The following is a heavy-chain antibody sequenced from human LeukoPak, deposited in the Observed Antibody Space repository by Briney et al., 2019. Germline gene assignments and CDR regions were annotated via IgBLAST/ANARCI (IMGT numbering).Heavy chain of an antibody. CDR3: AKARWSSTGWFLGY. CDR1: GFTFSTYA. J-gene: IGHJ4*02. CDR2: ISSSNTI. D-gene: IGHD6-19*01. Sequence: PGRSLRLSCAASGFTFSTYAMNWVRQAPGKGLEWVSYISSSNTIYYAGSVKGRFTISRDNAKDALHLQMDNLRVEDTAVYYCAKARWSSTGWFLGYWGQGTLVTVSS. V-gene: IGHV3-69-1*01.